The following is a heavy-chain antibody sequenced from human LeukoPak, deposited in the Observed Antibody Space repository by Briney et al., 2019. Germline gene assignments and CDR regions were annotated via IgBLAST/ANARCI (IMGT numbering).Heavy chain of an antibody. Sequence: SETLSLTCAVSGYSVSSAYYWAWIRRPPGAGLEWIGSIYPSGTTYYKSSLRSRLFISMDASKNQFSLRLSSETAADSAIYYCARRPESPITGFDFWGRGALVAVSS. D-gene: IGHD1-14*01. CDR1: GYSVSSAYY. V-gene: IGHV4-38-2*01. CDR3: ARRPESPITGFDF. J-gene: IGHJ4*02. CDR2: IYPSGTT.